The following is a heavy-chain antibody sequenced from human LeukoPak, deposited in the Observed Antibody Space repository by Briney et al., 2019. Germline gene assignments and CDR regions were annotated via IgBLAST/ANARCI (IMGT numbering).Heavy chain of an antibody. D-gene: IGHD6-13*01. Sequence: PGGSLRLSCTAPGFTAINNYMNWVRQAPGKGLEWVALIYSGGTTNYADSVKGRFTISRDNSKNTLYHQMTNVRAEDTAVYYCARDPPGIAASVSGGWGQGTLVTVSS. CDR2: IYSGGTT. CDR1: GFTAINNY. V-gene: IGHV3-53*01. J-gene: IGHJ4*02. CDR3: ARDPPGIAASVSGG.